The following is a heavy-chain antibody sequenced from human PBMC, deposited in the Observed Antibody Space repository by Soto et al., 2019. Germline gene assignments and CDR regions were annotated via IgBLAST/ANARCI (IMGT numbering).Heavy chain of an antibody. V-gene: IGHV4-59*01. J-gene: IGHJ4*02. Sequence: PSETLSLTCTVSGGSISSYYWSWIRQPPGKGLEWIGYIYYSGSTNYNPSLKSRVTISVDTSKNQFSLKLSSVTAADTAVYYCARFLRLRYFDWLGHLDYWGQGTLVTVSS. CDR1: GGSISSYY. CDR3: ARFLRLRYFDWLGHLDY. D-gene: IGHD3-9*01. CDR2: IYYSGST.